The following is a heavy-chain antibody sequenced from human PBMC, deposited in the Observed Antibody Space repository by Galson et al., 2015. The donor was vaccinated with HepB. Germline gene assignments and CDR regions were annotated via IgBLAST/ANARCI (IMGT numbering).Heavy chain of an antibody. CDR3: ARDSRLELHLNNYYSYGMDV. D-gene: IGHD1-7*01. V-gene: IGHV1-18*01. CDR1: GYEFNKYG. Sequence: SVKVSCKASGYEFNKYGLSWVRQAPGQGLEWMGWVSGYDGSANYAPKFQGRVTMTTEKSTGTAYMEMGSLRSDDTAVYYCARDSRLELHLNNYYSYGMDVWGQGTAVTVS. CDR2: VSGYDGSA. J-gene: IGHJ6*02.